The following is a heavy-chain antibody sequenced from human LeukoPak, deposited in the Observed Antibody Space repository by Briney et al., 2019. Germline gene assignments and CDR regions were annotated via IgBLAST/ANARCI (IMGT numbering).Heavy chain of an antibody. D-gene: IGHD1-26*01. CDR1: GFTFSRHN. Sequence: GGSLRLSCSGSGFTFSRHNMHWVRHAPGKALEYVSAISYNGDSTYYVDSVKGRFTISRDNSKNTLDLQMSSLRPEGTAVYYCVSDRETQEQIWGPGTLVTVSS. J-gene: IGHJ3*02. V-gene: IGHV3-64D*09. CDR2: ISYNGDST. CDR3: VSDRETQEQI.